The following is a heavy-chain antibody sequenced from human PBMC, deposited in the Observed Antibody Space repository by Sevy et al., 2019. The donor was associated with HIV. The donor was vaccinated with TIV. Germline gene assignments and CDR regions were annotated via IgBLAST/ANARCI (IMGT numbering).Heavy chain of an antibody. CDR1: GFTFSSYS. CDR2: ISSSSSYI. CDR3: ARDRDDSSSFVGY. V-gene: IGHV3-21*01. D-gene: IGHD6-6*01. J-gene: IGHJ4*02. Sequence: GGSLRLSCAASGFTFSSYSMNWVRQAPGKGLEWVSSISSSSSYIYYADSVKGRFTISRDNAKNSLYLQMNCLRAEDTAVYYCARDRDDSSSFVGYWGQGTLVTVSS.